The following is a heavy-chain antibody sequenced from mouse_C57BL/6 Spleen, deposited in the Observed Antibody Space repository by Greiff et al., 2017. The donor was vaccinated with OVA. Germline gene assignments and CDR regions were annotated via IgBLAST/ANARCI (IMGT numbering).Heavy chain of an antibody. V-gene: IGHV3-6*01. Sequence: EVQLQESGPGLVKPSQSLSLTCSVTGYSITSGYYWNWIRQFPGNKLEWMGYISYDGSNNYNPSLKNRISITRDTSKNQFFLKLNSVTTEDTATYYCARDGTGTHYFDYWGQGTTLTVSS. CDR2: ISYDGSN. D-gene: IGHD4-1*01. J-gene: IGHJ2*01. CDR1: GYSITSGYY. CDR3: ARDGTGTHYFDY.